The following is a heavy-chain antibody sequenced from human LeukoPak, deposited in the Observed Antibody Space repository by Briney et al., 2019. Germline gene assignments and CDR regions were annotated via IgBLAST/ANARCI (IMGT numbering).Heavy chain of an antibody. CDR3: AKGPVLTLDI. Sequence: PGGSLRLSCAASGFIFSSYSMNWVRQAPGKGLEWVSSISSSSSYIYYAHSVKGPFTNSRENAKNSLYLQMNSLRAEDTAVYYCAKGPVLTLDIWSQGTMVTV. D-gene: IGHD4/OR15-4a*01. J-gene: IGHJ3*02. CDR2: ISSSSSYI. CDR1: GFIFSSYS. V-gene: IGHV3-21*04.